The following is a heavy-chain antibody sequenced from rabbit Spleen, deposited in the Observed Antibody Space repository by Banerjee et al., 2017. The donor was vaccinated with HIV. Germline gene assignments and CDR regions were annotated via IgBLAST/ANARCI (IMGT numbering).Heavy chain of an antibody. Sequence: QLEESAGGLVQPGGSLTLSCKASGIDFTNYYISWVRQAPGKGLEWIGIIYAAKGSTDYASWVNGRFTISSDNAQSTVDLKMTSLTAADTATYFCARAIVPWLGLTRLDLWGPGTLVTVS. D-gene: IGHD4-1*01. CDR2: IYAAKGST. V-gene: IGHV1S7*01. CDR1: GIDFTNYY. J-gene: IGHJ3*01. CDR3: ARAIVPWLGLTRLDL.